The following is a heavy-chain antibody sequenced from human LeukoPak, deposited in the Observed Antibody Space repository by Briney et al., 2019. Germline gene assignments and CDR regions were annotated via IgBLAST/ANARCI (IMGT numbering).Heavy chain of an antibody. Sequence: GGSLRLSCAASGFIFSNYGMHWVRQAPGKWLEWVAFIRYDGSNKYYADSGKGRFTISRDNSKNTLYLQMNNLRPEDTALYYCAKASGYSFGHFDYWGQGTLVTVSS. V-gene: IGHV3-30*02. CDR1: GFIFSNYG. D-gene: IGHD5-18*01. CDR2: IRYDGSNK. J-gene: IGHJ4*02. CDR3: AKASGYSFGHFDY.